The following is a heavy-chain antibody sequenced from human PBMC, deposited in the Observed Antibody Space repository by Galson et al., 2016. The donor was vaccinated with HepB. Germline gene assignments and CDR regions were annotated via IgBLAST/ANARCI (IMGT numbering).Heavy chain of an antibody. D-gene: IGHD3-10*01. CDR2: IYECGST. CDR3: AGHLRGGYGMDV. CDR1: GGSINSGDYC. J-gene: IGHJ6*02. V-gene: IGHV4-30-2*01. Sequence: TLSLTCAVSGGSINSGDYCWSWIRQPPGKGLEWIGNIYECGSTSYNPSLKSRVTISLDRSTNRFSLRLSSVTAADTAVYYCAGHLRGGYGMDVWGQGTTVTVSS.